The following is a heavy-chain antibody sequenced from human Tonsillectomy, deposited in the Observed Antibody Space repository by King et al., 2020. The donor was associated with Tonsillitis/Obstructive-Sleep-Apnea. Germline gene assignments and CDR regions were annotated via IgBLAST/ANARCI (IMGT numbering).Heavy chain of an antibody. CDR1: GFTFSSYS. D-gene: IGHD2-15*01. J-gene: IGHJ4*02. V-gene: IGHV3-21*01. CDR3: ARDPTVVVVAATPYFDY. CDR2: ISSSGSYI. Sequence: VQLVESGGGLVKPGGSLRLSCAASGFTFSSYSMNWVRQAPGKGLEWVSSISSSGSYIHYADSVKGRFTISRDNAKNPLYLQMNSLRADDTAVYYCARDPTVVVVAATPYFDYWGQGTLVTVSS.